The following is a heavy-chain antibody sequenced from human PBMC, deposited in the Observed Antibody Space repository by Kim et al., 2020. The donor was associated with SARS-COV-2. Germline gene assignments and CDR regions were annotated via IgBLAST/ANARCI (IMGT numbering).Heavy chain of an antibody. CDR1: GFTFSSYG. D-gene: IGHD3-16*01. V-gene: IGHV3-33*01. J-gene: IGHJ6*02. CDR3: ARDRGGYNGMDV. CDR2: IWYDGSNK. Sequence: GSLRLSCAASGFTFSSYGMHWVRQAPGKGLEWVAVIWYDGSNKYYADSVKGRFTISRDNSKNTLYLQMNSLRAEDTAVYYCARDRGGYNGMDVWGQGTTVTVSS.